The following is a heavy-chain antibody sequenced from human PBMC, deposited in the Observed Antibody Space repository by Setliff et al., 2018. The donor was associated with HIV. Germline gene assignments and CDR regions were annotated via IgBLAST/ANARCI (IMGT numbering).Heavy chain of an antibody. CDR3: AKTLPTLYPPHDYYFAMDV. V-gene: IGHV3-23*01. D-gene: IGHD2-15*01. CDR2: ISGSGDST. CDR1: GFTFGSYA. J-gene: IGHJ6*02. Sequence: PGGSLRLSCAPSGFTFGSYAMSWVRQAPGKGLEWVSVISGSGDSTFYADSLKGRSTISRDNSKNTLYLQMNSLRAEDTAVYYCAKTLPTLYPPHDYYFAMDVWGQGTTVTVSS.